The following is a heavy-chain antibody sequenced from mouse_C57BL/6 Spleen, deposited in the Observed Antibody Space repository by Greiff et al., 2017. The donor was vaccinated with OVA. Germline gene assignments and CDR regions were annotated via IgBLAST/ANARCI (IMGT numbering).Heavy chain of an antibody. CDR2: IYPGDGDT. J-gene: IGHJ4*01. CDR3: ARDSVARDYAMDY. D-gene: IGHD3-1*01. CDR1: GYAFSSSW. V-gene: IGHV1-82*01. Sequence: VQLQQSGPELVKPGASVKISCKASGYAFSSSWMNWVKQRPGKGLEWIGRIYPGDGDTNYNGKFKGKATLTADKSSSAAYMQLSSLTSEDSEVYLCARDSVARDYAMDYWGQGTSVTVSS.